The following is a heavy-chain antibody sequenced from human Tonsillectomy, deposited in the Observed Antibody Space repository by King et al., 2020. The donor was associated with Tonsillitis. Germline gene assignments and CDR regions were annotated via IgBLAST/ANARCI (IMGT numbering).Heavy chain of an antibody. Sequence: VQLVESGGGLVQPGGSLRLSCAASGFTLSNCWMAWVRQAPGKGLEWVANINQGGSGKNYVDSVKGRFTISGENAKNSLYLQMNSLRAEDTAVYYCARDIDGSLDYWGQGTLVTVSS. CDR2: INQGGSGK. CDR1: GFTLSNCW. J-gene: IGHJ4*02. CDR3: ARDIDGSLDY. V-gene: IGHV3-7*01. D-gene: IGHD3-10*01.